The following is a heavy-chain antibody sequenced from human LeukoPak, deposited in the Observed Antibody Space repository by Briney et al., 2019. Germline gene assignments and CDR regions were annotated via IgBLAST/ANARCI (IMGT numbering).Heavy chain of an antibody. CDR1: GGSISNYY. CDR3: ARERFFYYDSSGYYSDYYGMDV. Sequence: PSETLSLTCTVSGGSISNYYWSWIRQPAGKGLEWIGRIYTSGSTNYNPSLKSRVTMSVDTSKNQFSLKLSSVTAADTAVYYCARERFFYYDSSGYYSDYYGMDVWGQGTTVTVSS. CDR2: IYTSGST. D-gene: IGHD3-22*01. J-gene: IGHJ6*02. V-gene: IGHV4-4*07.